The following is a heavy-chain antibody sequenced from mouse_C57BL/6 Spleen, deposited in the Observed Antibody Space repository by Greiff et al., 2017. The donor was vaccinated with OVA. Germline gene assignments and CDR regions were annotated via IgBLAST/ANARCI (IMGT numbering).Heavy chain of an antibody. CDR2: ISDGGSYT. CDR1: GFTFSSYA. Sequence: VKLEESGGGLVKPGGSLKLSCAASGFTFSSYAMSWVRQTPEKRLEWVATISDGGSYTYYPDNVKGRFTISRDNAKNNLYLQMSHLKSEDTAMYYCARDDLPYYFDYWGQGTTLTVSS. V-gene: IGHV5-4*01. J-gene: IGHJ2*01. D-gene: IGHD2-1*01. CDR3: ARDDLPYYFDY.